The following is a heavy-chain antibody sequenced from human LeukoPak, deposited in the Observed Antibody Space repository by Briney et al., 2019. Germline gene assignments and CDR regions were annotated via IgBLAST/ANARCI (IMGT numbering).Heavy chain of an antibody. Sequence: GGSLRLSCAASGFTFSNYWMHRVRQAPGKGLVWVSRINTDGSSTSYADSVKGRFTISRDNAKNTLYLQMNSLRAEDTAVYYCARATVGATSDFDYWGQGTLVTVSS. CDR3: ARATVGATSDFDY. V-gene: IGHV3-74*01. CDR2: INTDGSST. J-gene: IGHJ4*02. CDR1: GFTFSNYW. D-gene: IGHD1-26*01.